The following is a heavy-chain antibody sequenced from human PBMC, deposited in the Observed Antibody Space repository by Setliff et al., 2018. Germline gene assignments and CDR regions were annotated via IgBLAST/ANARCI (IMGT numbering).Heavy chain of an antibody. CDR2: IYYSGST. D-gene: IGHD2-21*02. CDR3: ARDLGHGGDSDY. Sequence: PSETLSLTCTVSGGSISSSSYYWGWIRQPPGKGLEWIGSIYYSGSTYYSPSLKSRVTISRDTSKNQVSLKLNSVTATDTAVYYCARDLGHGGDSDYWGQGILVTVSS. CDR1: GGSISSSSYY. J-gene: IGHJ4*02. V-gene: IGHV4-39*07.